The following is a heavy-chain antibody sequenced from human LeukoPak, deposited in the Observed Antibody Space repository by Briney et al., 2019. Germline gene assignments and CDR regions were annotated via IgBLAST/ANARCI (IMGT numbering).Heavy chain of an antibody. CDR2: IIHSGST. V-gene: IGHV4-39*07. D-gene: IGHD6-13*01. CDR1: GGSISSSSYY. CDR3: ARDTYRVRYSSSWGWKYYFDY. J-gene: IGHJ4*02. Sequence: SETLSLTCTVSGGSISSSSYYWGWIRQPPGKGLEWIGEIIHSGSTNYNPSLKSRVTISVDTSKNQFSLKLSPVTAADTAVYYCARDTYRVRYSSSWGWKYYFDYWGQGTLVTVSS.